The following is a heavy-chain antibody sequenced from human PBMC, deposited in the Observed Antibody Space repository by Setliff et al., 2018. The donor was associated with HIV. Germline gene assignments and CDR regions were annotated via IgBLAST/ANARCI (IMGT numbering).Heavy chain of an antibody. V-gene: IGHV3-23*01. D-gene: IGHD3-3*01. CDR2: IGGSGGST. J-gene: IGHJ4*02. CDR3: AEDRGHNFWSGYSDY. CDR1: GFTFSRYA. Sequence: PGGSLRLSCVASGFTFSRYAMSWVRQAPGKGLEWVSAIGGSGGSTYYADSMKGRFTVSRENPKNTLYLEMDSLRAEDTAVYYCAEDRGHNFWSGYSDYWGQGTLVTVSS.